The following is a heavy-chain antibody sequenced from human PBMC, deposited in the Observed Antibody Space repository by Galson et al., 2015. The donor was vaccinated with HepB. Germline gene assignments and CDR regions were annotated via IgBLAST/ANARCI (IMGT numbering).Heavy chain of an antibody. J-gene: IGHJ6*02. CDR3: ASCGEIVATIDYYYYYGMDV. V-gene: IGHV1-69*13. D-gene: IGHD5-12*01. Sequence: SVKVSCKASGGTFSSYAISWVRQAPGQGLEWMGGIIPIFGTANYAQKFQGRVTITADESTSTAYMELSSLRSEDTAVYYCASCGEIVATIDYYYYYGMDVWGQGTTVTVSS. CDR1: GGTFSSYA. CDR2: IIPIFGTA.